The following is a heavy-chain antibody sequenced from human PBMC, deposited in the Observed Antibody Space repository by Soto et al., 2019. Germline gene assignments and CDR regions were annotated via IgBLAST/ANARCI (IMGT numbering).Heavy chain of an antibody. CDR3: ARDGRGQLFLYYYYYSGMAV. Sequence: ASVKVSCKASGYTFTGYYMHWVRQAPGQGLEWMGWINPNSGGTNYAQKFQGRVTMTRDTSISTAYMELSRLRSDDTAVYYCARDGRGQLFLYYYYYSGMAVWRQGTTVTVSS. CDR1: GYTFTGYY. V-gene: IGHV1-2*02. J-gene: IGHJ6*02. D-gene: IGHD3-10*01. CDR2: INPNSGGT.